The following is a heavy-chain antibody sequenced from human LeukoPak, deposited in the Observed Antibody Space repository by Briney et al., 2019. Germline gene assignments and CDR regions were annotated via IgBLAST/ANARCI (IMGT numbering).Heavy chain of an antibody. D-gene: IGHD1-26*01. V-gene: IGHV3-30*18. CDR3: AKSGAHYYGMAV. CDR1: GFTFSSYG. Sequence: GGSLRLSRAASGFTFSSYGMHWVRQAPGKGLEWVAVISYDGSNKYYADSVKGRFTISRDNSKNTLYLQMNSLRAEDTAVYYCAKSGAHYYGMAVWGQGTTVTVSS. CDR2: ISYDGSNK. J-gene: IGHJ6*02.